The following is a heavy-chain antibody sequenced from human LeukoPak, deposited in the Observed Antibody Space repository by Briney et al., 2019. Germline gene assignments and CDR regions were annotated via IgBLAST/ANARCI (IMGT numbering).Heavy chain of an antibody. CDR1: GGSISSGSYY. J-gene: IGHJ6*03. D-gene: IGHD1-26*01. Sequence: SETLSLTCTVSGGSISSGSYYWSWIRQPAGKGLEWIGRIYTSGSTNYNPSLKSRVTISVDTSKNQFSLKLSSVTAADTAVYYCAKGTGATYYYYYYMDVWGKGTTVTVSS. CDR2: IYTSGST. CDR3: AKGTGATYYYYYYMDV. V-gene: IGHV4-61*02.